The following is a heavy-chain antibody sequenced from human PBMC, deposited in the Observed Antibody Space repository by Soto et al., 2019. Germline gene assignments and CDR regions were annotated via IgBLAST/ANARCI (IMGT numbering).Heavy chain of an antibody. Sequence: LRLSCAASGFTFSSYAMHWVRQAPGKGLEWVAVISYDGSNKYYADSVKGRFTISRDNSKNTLYLQMNSLRAEDTAAYYCARDYDSSGSNWFDPWGQGTLVTVSS. CDR2: ISYDGSNK. CDR1: GFTFSSYA. J-gene: IGHJ5*02. D-gene: IGHD3-22*01. CDR3: ARDYDSSGSNWFDP. V-gene: IGHV3-30-3*01.